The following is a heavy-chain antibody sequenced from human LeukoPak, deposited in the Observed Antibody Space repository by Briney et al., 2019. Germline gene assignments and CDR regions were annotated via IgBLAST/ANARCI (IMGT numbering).Heavy chain of an antibody. Sequence: GGSLRLSRAASGFTFSSYWMHWVRQAPGEGLVWVSRINSDGSSTSYADSVKGRFTISRDNAKNTLYLQMNSLRAEDTAVYYCARVLDGVGATRSFDYWGQGTLVTVSS. V-gene: IGHV3-74*01. D-gene: IGHD1-26*01. CDR2: INSDGSST. CDR1: GFTFSSYW. CDR3: ARVLDGVGATRSFDY. J-gene: IGHJ4*02.